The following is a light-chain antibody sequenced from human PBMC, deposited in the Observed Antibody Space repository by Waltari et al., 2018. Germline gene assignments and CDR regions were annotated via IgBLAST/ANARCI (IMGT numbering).Light chain of an antibody. V-gene: IGLV2-8*01. CDR1: TIAVGPYTF. CDR3: SSYTSSSTLGV. CDR2: EVS. J-gene: IGLJ2*01. Sequence: QSALTQPPSASGSPGQSVPIPCTGTTIAVGPYTFFSGYPQHPGKAPKLMIFEVSNRPSGVPDRFSGSKSGNTASLTVSGLQADDEGDYYCSSYTSSSTLGVFGGGTKLTVL.